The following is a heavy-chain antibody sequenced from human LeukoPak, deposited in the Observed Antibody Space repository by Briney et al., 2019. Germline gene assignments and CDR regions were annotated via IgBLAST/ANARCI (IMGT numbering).Heavy chain of an antibody. CDR2: INPNSGGT. D-gene: IGHD3-22*01. CDR3: ARVSDSSGCFDY. V-gene: IGHV1-2*02. Sequence: ASVKVSCKASGYTFTGYYMHWVRQAPGQGLEWMGWINPNSGGTNYAQKFQGRVTMTRDTSISTAYMELSRLRSDDTAVYYCARVSDSSGCFDYCGQGTLVTVSS. J-gene: IGHJ4*02. CDR1: GYTFTGYY.